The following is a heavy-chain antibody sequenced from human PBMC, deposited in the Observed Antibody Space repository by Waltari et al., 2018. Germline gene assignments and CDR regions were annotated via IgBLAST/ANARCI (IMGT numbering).Heavy chain of an antibody. Sequence: EVQLVESGGGLVSPGRSLRLSCTGSGFTFGDYTMSWLRQAPGKGLDGVGVMRTKADGGTQEYAASVKGRYTISRDDSKSIAYLQMNSLKTEDTAVYYCTGDKSWGGWGQGTRVTVST. D-gene: IGHD3-16*01. J-gene: IGHJ4*02. CDR3: TGDKSWGG. CDR2: MRTKADGGTQ. CDR1: GFTFGDYT. V-gene: IGHV3-49*03.